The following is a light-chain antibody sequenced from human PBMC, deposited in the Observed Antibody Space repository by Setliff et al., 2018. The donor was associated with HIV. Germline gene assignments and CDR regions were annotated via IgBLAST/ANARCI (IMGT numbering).Light chain of an antibody. V-gene: IGLV2-23*02. CDR3: CSYGRGDIWI. J-gene: IGLJ2*01. CDR2: EVT. Sequence: QSALTQPASVSGSPGQSITISCTGSSSDVGDYESVSWYQQNPGEVPKLLIFEVTRRPSGISDRFSASKSGNTASLTISGLQTEDEADYYCCSYGRGDIWIFGGGTKVTVL. CDR1: SSDVGDYES.